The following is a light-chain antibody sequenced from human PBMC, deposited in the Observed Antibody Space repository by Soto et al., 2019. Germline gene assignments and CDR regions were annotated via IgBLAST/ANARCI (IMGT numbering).Light chain of an antibody. J-gene: IGKJ5*01. CDR3: QQYNNWPPAT. Sequence: EIVMTQSPATLSVSPGERATLSCRASQSVSSYLAWYQQKPGQAPRLLIYDASHRAAGIPARFSGSGFGTDFTLTISSLEPEDFAVYYCQQYNNWPPATFGQGTRLEIK. CDR2: DAS. CDR1: QSVSSY. V-gene: IGKV3-11*01.